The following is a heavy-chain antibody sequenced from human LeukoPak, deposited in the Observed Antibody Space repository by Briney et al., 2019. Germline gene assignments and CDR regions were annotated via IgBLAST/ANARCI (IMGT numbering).Heavy chain of an antibody. Sequence: ASVKVSCKASGGTFSSYAISWVRQAPGQGLEWMGWINPNRDGTNYAQKFQGRVSMTRDTSISTAYTELSRLRSDDTAVFYCARSDRRIAARPADYWGQGTLVTVSS. CDR3: ARSDRRIAARPADY. CDR1: GGTFSSYA. V-gene: IGHV1-2*02. D-gene: IGHD6-6*01. CDR2: INPNRDGT. J-gene: IGHJ4*02.